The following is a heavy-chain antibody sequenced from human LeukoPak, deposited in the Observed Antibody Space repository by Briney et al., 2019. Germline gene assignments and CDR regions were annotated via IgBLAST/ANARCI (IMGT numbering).Heavy chain of an antibody. D-gene: IGHD6-13*01. CDR1: GFTFSSYS. CDR3: AKVGDSSSWHIDY. V-gene: IGHV3-9*01. Sequence: GGSLILSCAASGFTFSSYSMNWVRQAPGRGLEWVSGISWNSGSIGYADSVKGRFTISRDNAKNSLYLQMNSLRAEDTALYYCAKVGDSSSWHIDYWGQGTLVTVSS. J-gene: IGHJ4*02. CDR2: ISWNSGSI.